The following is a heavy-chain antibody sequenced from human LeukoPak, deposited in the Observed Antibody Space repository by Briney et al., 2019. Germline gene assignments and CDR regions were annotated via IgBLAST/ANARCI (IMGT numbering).Heavy chain of an antibody. D-gene: IGHD3-22*01. CDR1: GFTFSSYA. V-gene: IGHV3-23*01. Sequence: GGSLRLSCAASGFTFSSYAMNWVRQAPGKGLEWVSGISGPGGGTYYAGSVQGRFTISRDNSKNTLYLQMNSLRAEDTAVYYCVRRGYESSGPKYYFDHWGQGILVTVSS. CDR3: VRRGYESSGPKYYFDH. J-gene: IGHJ4*02. CDR2: ISGPGGGT.